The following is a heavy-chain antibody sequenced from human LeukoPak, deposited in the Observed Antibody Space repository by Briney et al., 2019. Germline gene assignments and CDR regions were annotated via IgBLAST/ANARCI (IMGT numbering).Heavy chain of an antibody. Sequence: PGGSLRLSCAASGFTFSNAWMSWVRQAPGKGLEWVGRIKSKTDGGTTDYAAPVKGRFTISRDDSKNTLYLQMNSLKTEDTAVYHCTTVLVGRGGGFIDYWGQGTLVTVSS. CDR1: GFTFSNAW. CDR2: IKSKTDGGTT. J-gene: IGHJ4*02. V-gene: IGHV3-15*01. D-gene: IGHD1-26*01. CDR3: TTVLVGRGGGFIDY.